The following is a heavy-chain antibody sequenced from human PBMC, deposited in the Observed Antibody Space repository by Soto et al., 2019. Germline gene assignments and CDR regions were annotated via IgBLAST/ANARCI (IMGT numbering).Heavy chain of an antibody. CDR1: GFTFSRYA. Sequence: TGGSLRLSWAASGFTFSRYAMSWVRQAPGKGLEWVSAISGSGGSTYYADSVKGRFTISRDNSKNTLYLQMNSLRAEDTAVYYCSRDRSSGWYVYAFDIWGQGTMVTVSS. J-gene: IGHJ3*02. CDR2: ISGSGGST. V-gene: IGHV3-23*01. D-gene: IGHD6-19*01. CDR3: SRDRSSGWYVYAFDI.